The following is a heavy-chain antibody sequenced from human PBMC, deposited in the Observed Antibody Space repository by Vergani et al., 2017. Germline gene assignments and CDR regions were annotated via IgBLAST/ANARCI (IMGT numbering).Heavy chain of an antibody. J-gene: IGHJ5*02. Sequence: EVQLLESGGGLVQPGGSLRLSCAASGFTFSSYALSWVRQAPGKGREWVSAISGSGGSTYYADSVKGRFTISRDNSQNTLYLQMNSLRAEDTAVSDCAKEGDYGENVLPWGQGTLVTVSS. CDR3: AKEGDYGENVLP. CDR2: ISGSGGST. V-gene: IGHV3-23*01. CDR1: GFTFSSYA. D-gene: IGHD4-17*01.